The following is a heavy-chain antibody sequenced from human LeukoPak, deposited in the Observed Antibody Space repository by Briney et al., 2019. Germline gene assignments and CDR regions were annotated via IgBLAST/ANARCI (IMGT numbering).Heavy chain of an antibody. CDR3: ARGRLNVYCSSTSCYSAVGGVYTY. J-gene: IGHJ4*02. D-gene: IGHD2-2*01. CDR2: ISSSSSYI. CDR1: GFTFSSYS. V-gene: IGHV3-21*01. Sequence: GGSLRLSCAASGFTFSSYSMNWVRQAPGKGLEWVSSISSSSSYIYYADSVKGRFTISRDNAKNSLYLQMNSLRAEDTAVYYCARGRLNVYCSSTSCYSAVGGVYTYWGQGTLVTVSS.